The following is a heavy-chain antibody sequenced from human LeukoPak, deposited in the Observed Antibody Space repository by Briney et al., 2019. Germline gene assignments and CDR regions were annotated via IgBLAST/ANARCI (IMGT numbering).Heavy chain of an antibody. CDR2: IRYDGGAE. V-gene: IGHV3-30*02. Sequence: GGSLRLSCAASGFTFSSYGMHWVRQAPGKGLEWVAFIRYDGGAEYYADSVKGRFTISRDNSKNTLYLEMNNPRAEDTAVYYCVKTGTDVSWGQGTLVTVSS. CDR1: GFTFSSYG. CDR3: VKTGTDVS. J-gene: IGHJ5*02. D-gene: IGHD1-1*01.